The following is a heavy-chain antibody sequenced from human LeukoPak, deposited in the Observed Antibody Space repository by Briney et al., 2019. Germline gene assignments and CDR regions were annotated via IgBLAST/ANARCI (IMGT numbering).Heavy chain of an antibody. CDR3: AKDARRSSGWYFFDH. D-gene: IGHD6-19*01. J-gene: IGHJ4*02. CDR1: GFSFSNNA. V-gene: IGHV3-23*01. CDR2: ISDSGGTT. Sequence: GGSLRLSCAASGFSFSNNAMGWVRQAPGKGLEWVSVISDSGGTTYYADSVKGRFTISRDNSRNTLYLQMNSLRVEDTAVYYCAKDARRSSGWYFFDHWGQGTLVTVSS.